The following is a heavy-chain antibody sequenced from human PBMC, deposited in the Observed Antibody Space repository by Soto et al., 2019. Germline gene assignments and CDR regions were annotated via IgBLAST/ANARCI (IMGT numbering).Heavy chain of an antibody. V-gene: IGHV4-31*03. CDR1: GDSMGSGGHY. Sequence: QVQLQESGPGLVKPSQTLSLTCTVSGDSMGSGGHYYNWIRLLPGKGLEWIGYIYYSGATHYNPSLRGRVSISIDTSNNQFSLRLISVTAADTALYFCARDKDLEPTVWGYWGQGTPVTVSS. J-gene: IGHJ4*02. D-gene: IGHD7-27*01. CDR3: ARDKDLEPTVWGY. CDR2: IYYSGAT.